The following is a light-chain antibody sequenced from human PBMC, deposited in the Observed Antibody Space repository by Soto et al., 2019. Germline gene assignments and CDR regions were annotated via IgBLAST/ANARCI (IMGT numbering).Light chain of an antibody. J-gene: IGLJ2*01. CDR2: GNN. Sequence: QSVLTQPPSVSGAPGQRVTISCTGSRSNIGAGNDGHWYQQLPGTAPKLLIYGNNNRPSGVPDRFSGSKSGTSASLAITGLQAEDEADYYCQSYDSSLSGSVFGGGTKVTVL. V-gene: IGLV1-40*01. CDR1: RSNIGAGND. CDR3: QSYDSSLSGSV.